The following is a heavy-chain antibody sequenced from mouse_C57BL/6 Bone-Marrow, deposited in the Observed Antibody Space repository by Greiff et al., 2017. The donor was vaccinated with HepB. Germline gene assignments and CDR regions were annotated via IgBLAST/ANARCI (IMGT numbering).Heavy chain of an antibody. CDR3: ARRLITDYFDD. Sequence: QVTLKESGPGILQSSQTLSLTCSFSGFSLSTSGMGVSWIRQPSGKGLEWLAHIYWDDDKRYNPSLKSRLTISKDTSRNQVFLKITSVDTADTATYYCARRLITDYFDDWGQGTTLTVSS. CDR1: GFSLSTSGMG. D-gene: IGHD1-1*01. V-gene: IGHV8-12*01. J-gene: IGHJ2*01. CDR2: IYWDDDK.